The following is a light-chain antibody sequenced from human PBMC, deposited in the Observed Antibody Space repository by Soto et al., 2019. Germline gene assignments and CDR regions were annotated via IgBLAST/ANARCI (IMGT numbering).Light chain of an antibody. CDR2: KAS. CDR3: QQYNDYSWT. V-gene: IGKV1-5*03. J-gene: IGKJ1*01. CDR1: QNIGIW. Sequence: IKMTQSPSTLSAAIGDRVAITCRASQNIGIWLAWYQQRPGKAPRFLIYKASTLESGVPTRLSGSGSGPEFTLTLSSLQPDDFATYHCQQYNDYSWTFGQGTKVEIK.